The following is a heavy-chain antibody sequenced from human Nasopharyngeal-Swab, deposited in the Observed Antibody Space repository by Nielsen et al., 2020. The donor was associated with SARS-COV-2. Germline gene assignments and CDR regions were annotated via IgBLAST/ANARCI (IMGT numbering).Heavy chain of an antibody. D-gene: IGHD2-15*01. Sequence: ASVKVSCKASGYTFTGYYMHWVRQAPGQGLEWMGRINPNSGGPNYAQKFQGRVTMTRDTSISTAYMELSRLRSDDTAVYYCARDLGYIRYCSGGSCYQDYWGQGTLVTVSS. J-gene: IGHJ4*02. CDR3: ARDLGYIRYCSGGSCYQDY. CDR1: GYTFTGYY. V-gene: IGHV1-2*06. CDR2: INPNSGGP.